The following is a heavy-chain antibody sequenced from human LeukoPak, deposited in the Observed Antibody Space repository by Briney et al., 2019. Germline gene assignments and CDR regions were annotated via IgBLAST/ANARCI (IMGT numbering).Heavy chain of an antibody. CDR2: IYPGDSDT. J-gene: IGHJ4*02. CDR3: ARLYYDFWSGAGAPYYFDY. Sequence: GESLKISCKGSGYSLTSYWIGWVRQMPGKGLEWMGIIYPGDSDTRYSPSFQGQVTISADESISTAYLQWSSLKASDTAMYYCARLYYDFWSGAGAPYYFDYWGQGTLVTVSS. D-gene: IGHD3-3*01. CDR1: GYSLTSYW. V-gene: IGHV5-51*01.